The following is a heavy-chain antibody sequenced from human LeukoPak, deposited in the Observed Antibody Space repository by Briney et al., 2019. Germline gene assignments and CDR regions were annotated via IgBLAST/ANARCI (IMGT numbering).Heavy chain of an antibody. CDR2: IYHSGST. CDR3: ARDSTVRSWYFDL. CDR1: GASISSSHW. Sequence: SGTVSLTCEVSGASISSSHWWTWVRQSPGKGLEWIGEIYHSGSTDYNPSLKSRVTISVDKSKNQFSLKLSHVTAADTAVYYCARDSTVRSWYFDLWGRGTLVTVSS. V-gene: IGHV4-4*02. J-gene: IGHJ2*01. D-gene: IGHD4-17*01.